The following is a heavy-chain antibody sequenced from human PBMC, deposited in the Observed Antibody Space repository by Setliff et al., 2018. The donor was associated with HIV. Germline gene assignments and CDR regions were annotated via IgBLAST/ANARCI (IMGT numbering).Heavy chain of an antibody. Sequence: ASVKVSCKASGYTFTNNGISWVRQAPGQGLEWMGWISGDNGNTKYAQKLQGRVTMTTDTSTSTAYMELRNLRSDDTAVYYCARVQVGDPYYSYYYMDVWGEGTTVTVSS. CDR1: GYTFTNNG. CDR3: ARVQVGDPYYSYYYMDV. CDR2: ISGDNGNT. V-gene: IGHV1-18*01. D-gene: IGHD2-8*02. J-gene: IGHJ6*03.